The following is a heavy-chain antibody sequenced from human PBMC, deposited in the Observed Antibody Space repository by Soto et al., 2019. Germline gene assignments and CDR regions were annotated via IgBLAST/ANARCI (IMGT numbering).Heavy chain of an antibody. Sequence: QVQLVQSGAEVKKPGASVKVSCQASGYSFSNNGISWVRQAPGQGFAWMVWINGDNGNTNYAQKIQERVTRTTDTSTSTADMEVRSLISDDTAVDYCAGYVGDGDYGTDFWGQGTLVTVS. V-gene: IGHV1-18*04. CDR3: AGYVGDGDYGTDF. D-gene: IGHD4-17*01. CDR2: INGDNGNT. CDR1: GYSFSNNG. J-gene: IGHJ4*02.